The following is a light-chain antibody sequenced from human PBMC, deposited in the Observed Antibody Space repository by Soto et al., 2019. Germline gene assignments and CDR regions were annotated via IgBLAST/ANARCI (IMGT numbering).Light chain of an antibody. Sequence: QPALAQPSSVSGSPGQSITISCTGTSTDVGGYNYVSWYQHHPGKGPKLIIYEVSNRPSGVSDRFSGSKSGNKASLIISNLEAEDESDYHCGSYTSTDTPFVFGTGTKVTVL. CDR3: GSYTSTDTPFV. J-gene: IGLJ1*01. V-gene: IGLV2-14*01. CDR2: EVS. CDR1: STDVGGYNY.